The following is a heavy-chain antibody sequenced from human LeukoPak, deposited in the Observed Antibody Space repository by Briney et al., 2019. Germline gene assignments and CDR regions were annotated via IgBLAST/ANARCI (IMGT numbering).Heavy chain of an antibody. CDR3: ARELLRGEDY. D-gene: IGHD3-10*01. CDR1: GFTFSSYG. Sequence: GRSLRLSCAASGFTFSSYGMHWVRQAPGKGLEWVAVISYDGSNKYYADSVKGRFTISRDNSKNTLYLQMNSLRAEDTAVYYCARELLRGEDYWGQGTLVTVSS. CDR2: ISYDGSNK. V-gene: IGHV3-30*03. J-gene: IGHJ4*02.